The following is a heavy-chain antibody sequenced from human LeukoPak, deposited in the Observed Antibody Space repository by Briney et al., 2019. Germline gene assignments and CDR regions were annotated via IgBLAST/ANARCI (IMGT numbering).Heavy chain of an antibody. CDR2: IYSDGTT. D-gene: IGHD3-22*01. V-gene: IGHV4-39*07. CDR3: GRDSGFWLY. J-gene: IGHJ4*02. CDR1: Y. Sequence: YWGWIRQTPGKGLEWIGNIYSDGTTSYNPSVKSRVTMSVDTSKNQFSLRLNSATAADTAVYYCGRDSGFWLYWGQGTLVTVSS.